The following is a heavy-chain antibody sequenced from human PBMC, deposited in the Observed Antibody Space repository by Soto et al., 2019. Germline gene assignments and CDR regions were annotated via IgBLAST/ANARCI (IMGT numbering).Heavy chain of an antibody. D-gene: IGHD5-12*01. CDR2: ISYDGSNK. CDR1: GFTFSSYG. Sequence: GGSLRLSCAASGFTFSSYGMHWVRQAPGKGLEWVAVISYDGSNKYYADSVKGRFTISRDNSKNTLYLQMNSLRAEDTAVYYCAKEWKAEMATTSDAFDIWGQGTMVTVSS. V-gene: IGHV3-30*18. J-gene: IGHJ3*02. CDR3: AKEWKAEMATTSDAFDI.